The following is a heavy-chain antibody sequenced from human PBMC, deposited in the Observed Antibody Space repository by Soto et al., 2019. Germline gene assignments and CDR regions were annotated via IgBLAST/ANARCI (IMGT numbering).Heavy chain of an antibody. V-gene: IGHV4-39*07. CDR2: VYNRDNT. D-gene: IGHD3-16*01. J-gene: IGHJ5*02. CDR1: GGSIDSYNYP. CDR3: AKQVPRGSSSPGWFDP. Sequence: SETLSVTCTVSGGSIDSYNYPSGWFRQPPGKGLEWIVNVYNRDNTYYNPSLRSRVTVSVDTSKNHFSLKLDSVAAADTAVYFCAKQVPRGSSSPGWFDPWGQGILVTVSS.